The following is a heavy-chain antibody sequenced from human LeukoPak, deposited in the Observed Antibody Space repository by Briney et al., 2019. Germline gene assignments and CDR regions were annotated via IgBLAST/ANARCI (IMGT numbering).Heavy chain of an antibody. CDR2: IYTSGST. Sequence: SSETLSLTCTVSGGSISSYYWSWIRQPAGKGLEWIGRIYTSGSTNYNPSLKSRVTMSVDTSKNQFSLKLSSVTAADTAVYYCARDGPPGSGWYWFDPWGQGTLVTVSS. V-gene: IGHV4-4*07. CDR3: ARDGPPGSGWYWFDP. D-gene: IGHD6-19*01. J-gene: IGHJ5*02. CDR1: GGSISSYY.